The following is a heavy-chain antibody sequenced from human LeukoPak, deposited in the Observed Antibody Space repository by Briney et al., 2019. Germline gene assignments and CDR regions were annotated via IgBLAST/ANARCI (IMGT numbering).Heavy chain of an antibody. J-gene: IGHJ4*02. CDR3: ARRGVVIRAVIIVGFHKEAYYFDY. V-gene: IGHV3-23*01. CDR1: GITLSNYG. Sequence: PGGSLRLSCAVSGITLSNYGMSWVRQAPGKGPEWVAGISDRGGSTNYADSVKGRFTISRDPKNTLYLQMNSLRAEDTAVYFCARRGVVIRAVIIVGFHKEAYYFDYWGQGALVTVSS. D-gene: IGHD3-10*01. CDR2: ISDRGGST.